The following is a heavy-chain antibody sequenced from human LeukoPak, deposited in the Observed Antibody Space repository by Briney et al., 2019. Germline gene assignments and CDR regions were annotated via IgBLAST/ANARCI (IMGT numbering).Heavy chain of an antibody. CDR1: GYTFTGYY. D-gene: IGHD2-2*01. CDR2: INPNSGGT. J-gene: IGHJ5*02. Sequence: ASVKVSCKASGYTFTGYYMHWVRQAPGQGLEWMGWINPNSGGTNYAQKFQGRVTMTRDTSISTAYMELSRLRSDDTAVYYCARVGYCSSTSCYEWFDPWGQGTLVTVSS. CDR3: ARVGYCSSTSCYEWFDP. V-gene: IGHV1-2*02.